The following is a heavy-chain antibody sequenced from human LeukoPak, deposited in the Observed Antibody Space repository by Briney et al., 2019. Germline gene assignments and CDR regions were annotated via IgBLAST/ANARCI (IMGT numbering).Heavy chain of an antibody. J-gene: IGHJ4*02. Sequence: PGGSLRLSCAASGFTFSSYWMHWVRQAPGKGLVWVSRINSDGSSTSYADSVKGRFTISRDNAKNTLYLQMNSLRAEDTDVYYCASEGYCSSTSCYDYWGQGTLVTVSS. CDR2: INSDGSST. CDR3: ASEGYCSSTSCYDY. D-gene: IGHD2-2*01. CDR1: GFTFSSYW. V-gene: IGHV3-74*01.